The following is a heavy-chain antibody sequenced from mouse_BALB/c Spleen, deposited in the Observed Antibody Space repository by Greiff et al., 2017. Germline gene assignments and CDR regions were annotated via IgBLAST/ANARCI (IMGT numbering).Heavy chain of an antibody. Sequence: VQLKESGAELVKPGASVKLSCKASGYTFTSYVMHWVKQKPGQGLEWIGYINPYNDGTKYNEKFKGKATLTSDKSSSTAYMELSSLTSEDSAVYYCARGSYYYGSDYWGQGTTLTVSS. D-gene: IGHD1-1*01. CDR3: ARGSYYYGSDY. V-gene: IGHV1-14*01. CDR2: INPYNDGT. CDR1: GYTFTSYV. J-gene: IGHJ2*01.